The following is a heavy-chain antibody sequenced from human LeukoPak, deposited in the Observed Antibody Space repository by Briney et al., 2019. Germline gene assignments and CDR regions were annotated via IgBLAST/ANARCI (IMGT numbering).Heavy chain of an antibody. CDR3: ARDQGGFLSGYDLNGSDP. J-gene: IGHJ5*02. CDR2: IYTSGST. CDR1: GGSISSYY. Sequence: PSETLSLTCTVSGGSISSYYWSWIRQPAGKGLEWIGRIYTSGSTNYNPSLKNRVTMSVDTSKNQFSLKLSSVTAADTAVYYCARDQGGFLSGYDLNGSDPGGKGTLVTASS. V-gene: IGHV4-4*07. D-gene: IGHD5-12*01.